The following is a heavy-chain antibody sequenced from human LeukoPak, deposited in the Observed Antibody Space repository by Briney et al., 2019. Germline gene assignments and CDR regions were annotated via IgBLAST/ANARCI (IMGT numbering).Heavy chain of an antibody. V-gene: IGHV1-2*02. CDR2: INPNSGGT. CDR1: GYTFTAYY. CDR3: LRDRGDRRDY. Sequence: ASVKVSCKASGYTFTAYYMHWVRQAPGQGLEWMGWINPNSGGTNYAQEFQGRVTMTRDTSISTAYMELSRLRSDDTAVYYCLRDRGDRRDYWGQGTLVTVSS. D-gene: IGHD4-17*01. J-gene: IGHJ4*02.